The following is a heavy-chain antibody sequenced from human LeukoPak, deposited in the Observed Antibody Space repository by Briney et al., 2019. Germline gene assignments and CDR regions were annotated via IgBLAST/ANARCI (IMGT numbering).Heavy chain of an antibody. CDR2: INPNSGGT. V-gene: IGHV1-2*02. J-gene: IGHJ4*02. Sequence: ASVKVSCKASGYTFSDYYIHWVRQAPGQGLEWVGWINPNSGGTDSAQKLQGRVTMTRNTSISATYMELRTLTSDDTAVYYCARGTRGSYSSIHDWGQGTLVTVSS. CDR1: GYTFSDYY. CDR3: ARGTRGSYSSIHD. D-gene: IGHD1-26*01.